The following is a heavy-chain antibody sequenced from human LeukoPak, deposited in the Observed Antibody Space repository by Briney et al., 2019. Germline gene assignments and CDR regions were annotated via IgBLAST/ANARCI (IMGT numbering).Heavy chain of an antibody. V-gene: IGHV3-21*01. J-gene: IGHJ5*02. CDR2: ISSSSDYI. CDR1: GFTFSSST. D-gene: IGHD4/OR15-4a*01. Sequence: GRSLRLSCAASGFTFSSSTMNWVRRAPGKGLEWVSSISSSSDYIYYADSVKGRFTIFRDNAKNSLYLQMNSLRAEDTAVYYCVRIPNSANFPNWFDPWGQGTLVTVSS. CDR3: VRIPNSANFPNWFDP.